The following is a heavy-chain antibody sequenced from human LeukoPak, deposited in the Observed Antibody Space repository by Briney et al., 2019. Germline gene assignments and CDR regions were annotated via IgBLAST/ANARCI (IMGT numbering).Heavy chain of an antibody. Sequence: SETLSLTCTVSGGSISSSSYYWGWIRQPPGKGLEWIGSIYYSGSTYYNPSLKSRVTISVDTSKTQFSLKLSSVTAADTAVYYCARARTDISGYDWYFDYWGQGTLVTVSS. V-gene: IGHV4-39*07. CDR1: GGSISSSSYY. D-gene: IGHD5-12*01. CDR2: IYYSGST. J-gene: IGHJ4*02. CDR3: ARARTDISGYDWYFDY.